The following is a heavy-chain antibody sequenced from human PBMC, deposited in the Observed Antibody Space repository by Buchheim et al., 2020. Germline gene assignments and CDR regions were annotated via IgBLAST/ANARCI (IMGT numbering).Heavy chain of an antibody. CDR1: GFIFSSYS. Sequence: EVQLVESGGGLIQLGGSLRLSCAASGFIFSSYSMNWVRQAPGKGLEWVLYISSSSSAVYYADSVKGRFTISRDNAKNSLYLQMNSLRVEDTAVYYCARGVPHYDSSGYYQFDYWGQGTL. CDR3: ARGVPHYDSSGYYQFDY. D-gene: IGHD3-22*01. CDR2: ISSSSSAV. J-gene: IGHJ4*02. V-gene: IGHV3-48*01.